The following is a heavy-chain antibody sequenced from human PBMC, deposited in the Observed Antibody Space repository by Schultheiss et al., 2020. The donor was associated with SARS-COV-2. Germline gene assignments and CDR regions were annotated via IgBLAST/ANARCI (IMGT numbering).Heavy chain of an antibody. CDR1: GFTFSSYW. CDR3: AKVGNHHAYYMDV. V-gene: IGHV3-30*18. CDR2: ISYDGSNK. J-gene: IGHJ6*03. D-gene: IGHD1-14*01. Sequence: GGSLRLSCAASGFTFSSYWMHWVRQAPGKGLVWVAVISYDGSNKYYADSVKGRFTISRDNSKNTLYLQMNSLRAEDTAVYYCAKVGNHHAYYMDVWGKGTTVTVSS.